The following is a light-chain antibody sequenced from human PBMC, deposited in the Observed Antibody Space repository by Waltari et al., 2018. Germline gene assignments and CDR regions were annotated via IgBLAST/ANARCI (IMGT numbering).Light chain of an antibody. V-gene: IGKV1-5*03. CDR3: QQYYSTPNT. Sequence: DIQMTQSPSTLSASVGDRVTITCRASQSLNNWLAWYQQKPGKAPKLLIYKASTLASGVPSRFSGSGSGTEFTLTISSLQAEDVAVYYCQQYYSTPNTFGQGTKLEIK. CDR2: KAS. CDR1: QSLNNW. J-gene: IGKJ2*01.